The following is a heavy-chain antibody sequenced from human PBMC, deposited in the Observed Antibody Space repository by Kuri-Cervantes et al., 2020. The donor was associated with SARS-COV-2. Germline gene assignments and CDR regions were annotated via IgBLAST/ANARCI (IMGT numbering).Heavy chain of an antibody. CDR3: ARGPTVAGTIHFDY. J-gene: IGHJ4*02. V-gene: IGHV1-24*01. CDR1: GYTLTELS. D-gene: IGHD6-19*01. CDR2: FDPEDGET. Sequence: ASVKVSCKVSGYTLTELSMHWVRQAPGKGLEWMGGFDPEDGETIYAQKFQGRVTMTEDTSTDTAYMELSSLRSEDTAVYYCARGPTVAGTIHFDYWGQGTLVTVSS.